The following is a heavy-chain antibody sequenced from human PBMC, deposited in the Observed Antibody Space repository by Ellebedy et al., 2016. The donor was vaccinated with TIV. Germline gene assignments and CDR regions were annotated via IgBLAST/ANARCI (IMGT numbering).Heavy chain of an antibody. Sequence: MPGGSLRLSCTVSDGSIISSSYFWAWVRQPPGKGLEWIGSVYYSGSTYSNPSLKSRLTISVDTSKNQFSLKLRSVTAADTAVYYCAREEVAGEYLDPWGQGTLVTVSS. D-gene: IGHD2/OR15-2a*01. V-gene: IGHV4-39*07. CDR2: VYYSGST. J-gene: IGHJ5*02. CDR1: DGSIISSSYF. CDR3: AREEVAGEYLDP.